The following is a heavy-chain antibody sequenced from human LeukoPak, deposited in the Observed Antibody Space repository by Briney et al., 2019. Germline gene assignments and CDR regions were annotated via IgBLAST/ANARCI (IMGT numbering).Heavy chain of an antibody. V-gene: IGHV3-21*01. J-gene: IGHJ4*02. CDR2: ISSSSSYI. CDR3: ARDLGDYSFDY. Sequence: GGSLRLSCAASGFTFSSHSMNWVRQAPGKGLEWVSSISSSSSYIYYADSVKGRFTISRDNAKNSLYLQMNSLRAEDTAVYYCARDLGDYSFDYWGQGTLVTVSS. D-gene: IGHD4-17*01. CDR1: GFTFSSHS.